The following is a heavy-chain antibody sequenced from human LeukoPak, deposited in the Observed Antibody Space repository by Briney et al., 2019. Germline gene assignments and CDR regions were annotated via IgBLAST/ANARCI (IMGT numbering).Heavy chain of an antibody. J-gene: IGHJ4*02. Sequence: TLSLTCAVSGGSISSGGYSWSWIRQPPGKGLEWIGYIYHSGSTYYNPSLKSRVTISVDTSKNQFSLKLSSVTAADTAVYYCASGQAAAGDMGYWGQGTLVTVSS. V-gene: IGHV4-30-2*01. CDR2: IYHSGST. CDR1: GGSISSGGYS. D-gene: IGHD6-13*01. CDR3: ASGQAAAGDMGY.